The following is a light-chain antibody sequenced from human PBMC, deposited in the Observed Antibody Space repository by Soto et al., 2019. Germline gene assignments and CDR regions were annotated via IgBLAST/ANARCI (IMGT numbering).Light chain of an antibody. V-gene: IGLV4-69*01. J-gene: IGLJ3*02. CDR2: LNSDGSH. Sequence: QSVLTQSPSASASLGASVKLTCTLTSGHSSYAIAWHQQQPEKGPRYLMKLNSDGSHSKGDGIPYRFSGSSSGADRYLAIASLQSEDEADYYCQTWGTGIRVFGGGTKLTVL. CDR1: SGHSSYA. CDR3: QTWGTGIRV.